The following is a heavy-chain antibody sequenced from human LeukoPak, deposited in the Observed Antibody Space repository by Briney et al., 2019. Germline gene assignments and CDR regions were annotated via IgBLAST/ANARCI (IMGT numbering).Heavy chain of an antibody. V-gene: IGHV3-7*01. Sequence: GGSLRLSCAASGFTFSSYWVSWVRQAPGKGLEWVANIKQDGSEKYYVDSVKGRFTISRDNAKNSLYLQMNSLRAEDTAVYYCARDVLRYFDWLSVGNWFDPWGQGTLVTVSS. CDR2: IKQDGSEK. D-gene: IGHD3-9*01. CDR3: ARDVLRYFDWLSVGNWFDP. CDR1: GFTFSSYW. J-gene: IGHJ5*02.